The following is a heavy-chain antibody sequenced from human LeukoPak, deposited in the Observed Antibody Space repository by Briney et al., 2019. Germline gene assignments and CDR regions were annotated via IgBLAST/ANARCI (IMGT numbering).Heavy chain of an antibody. J-gene: IGHJ5*02. CDR1: GGSISSYY. D-gene: IGHD6-19*01. V-gene: IGHV4-59*08. CDR2: IYYSGST. CDR3: ARSGIAVAVRSSPYYNWFDP. Sequence: SETLSLTCTVSGGSISSYYWSWIRQPPGKGLEWIGYIYYSGSTNYNPSLKSRVTISVDTSKNQFSLKLSSVTAADTAVYYCARSGIAVAVRSSPYYNWFDPWGQGTLVTVSS.